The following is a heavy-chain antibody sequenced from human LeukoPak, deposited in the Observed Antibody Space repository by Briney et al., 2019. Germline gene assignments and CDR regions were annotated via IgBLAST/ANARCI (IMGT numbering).Heavy chain of an antibody. Sequence: GESLKISCKGSGYSVTSYWIGWVRQMPGKGLEWMGIIYPGDSDTRYSPSFQGQVTISADKSISTAYLQWSSLKASDTAMYYCARHSRGDSSGYYLDYWGQGTLVTVSS. V-gene: IGHV5-51*01. J-gene: IGHJ4*02. D-gene: IGHD3-22*01. CDR2: IYPGDSDT. CDR3: ARHSRGDSSGYYLDY. CDR1: GYSVTSYW.